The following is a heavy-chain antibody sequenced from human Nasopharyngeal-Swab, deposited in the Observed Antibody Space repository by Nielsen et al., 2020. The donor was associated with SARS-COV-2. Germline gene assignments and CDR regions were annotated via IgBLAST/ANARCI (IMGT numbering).Heavy chain of an antibody. CDR3: ARQGDYDILTGYGY. CDR2: IYWDDDK. D-gene: IGHD3-9*01. Sequence: SGPTLVKPTQTLTLTCTFSGFSLSTSGVGVGWIRQPPGKALEWLALIYWDDDKCYSPSLKSRLTITKDTSKNQVVLTMTNMDPVDTATYYCARQGDYDILTGYGYWGQGTLVTVSS. CDR1: GFSLSTSGVG. J-gene: IGHJ4*02. V-gene: IGHV2-5*02.